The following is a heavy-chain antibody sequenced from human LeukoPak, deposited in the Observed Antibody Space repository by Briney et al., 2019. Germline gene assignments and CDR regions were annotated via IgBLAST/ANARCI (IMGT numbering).Heavy chain of an antibody. V-gene: IGHV4-59*11. J-gene: IGHJ4*02. Sequence: SETLSLTCTVSGGSIGSHCYNWVRQPPEKGLEWIGCVYYSGSTNYNPSLKSRSVDTSKNQFSLNLNSVTAADTAVYYCARGVRLWSQGTLVTVSS. CDR2: VYYSGST. CDR3: ARGVRL. CDR1: GGSIGSHC. D-gene: IGHD3-10*01.